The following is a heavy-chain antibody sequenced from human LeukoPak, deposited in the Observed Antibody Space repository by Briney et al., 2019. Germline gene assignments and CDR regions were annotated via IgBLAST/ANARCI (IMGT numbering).Heavy chain of an antibody. D-gene: IGHD3-22*01. V-gene: IGHV3-66*01. Sequence: GGSLRLSCAASGFTVTSSYMNWVRQAPGKGLEWVSIVYSDGTTYYADSVKGRFTISRDNAKNSLYLQMNSLRAEDTAVYYCAAPITMIVEDAFDIWGQGTMVTVSS. CDR2: VYSDGTT. CDR3: AAPITMIVEDAFDI. CDR1: GFTVTSSY. J-gene: IGHJ3*02.